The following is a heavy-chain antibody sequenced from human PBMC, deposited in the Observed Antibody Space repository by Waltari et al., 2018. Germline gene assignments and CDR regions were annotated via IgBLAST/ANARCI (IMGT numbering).Heavy chain of an antibody. D-gene: IGHD6-19*01. CDR3: AKDFLLAYSSGWSN. CDR1: GFTFSSYA. J-gene: IGHJ4*02. CDR2: ISGSGGST. Sequence: EVQLLESGGGLVQPGGSLRLSCAASGFTFSSYAMSWVRPAPGKGLEWVSAISGSGGSTYYADSVKGRFTISRDNSKNTLYLQMNSLRAEDTAVYYCAKDFLLAYSSGWSNWGQGTLVTVSS. V-gene: IGHV3-23*01.